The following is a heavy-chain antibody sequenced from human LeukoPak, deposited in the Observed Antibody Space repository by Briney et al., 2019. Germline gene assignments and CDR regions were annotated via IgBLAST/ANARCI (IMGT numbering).Heavy chain of an antibody. CDR3: ARGYYYDSSVAY. V-gene: IGHV3-21*01. D-gene: IGHD3-22*01. Sequence: GGSLRLSCAASGFTFSTFGFNWVRQAPGKGLEWVSSIRHSSIYISYADSVKGRFTISRDNARNSLYLQMDSLRVEDTAVYYCARGYYYDSSVAYWGQGTLVTVSS. CDR1: GFTFSTFG. J-gene: IGHJ4*02. CDR2: IRHSSIYI.